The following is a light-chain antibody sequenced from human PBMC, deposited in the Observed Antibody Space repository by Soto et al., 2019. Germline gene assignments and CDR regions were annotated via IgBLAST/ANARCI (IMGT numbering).Light chain of an antibody. J-gene: IGKJ4*01. Sequence: EIVLTQSPGTLSLSPGERATLSCRASQSVSNSHLAWHQQKPGQAPRLLIFGVSNRAAGIPDRFSGSGSGTDFTLTISRLEPEDYAGYYGQQYDKSPLTFGGGTKGEIK. CDR3: QQYDKSPLT. V-gene: IGKV3-20*01. CDR1: QSVSNSH. CDR2: GVS.